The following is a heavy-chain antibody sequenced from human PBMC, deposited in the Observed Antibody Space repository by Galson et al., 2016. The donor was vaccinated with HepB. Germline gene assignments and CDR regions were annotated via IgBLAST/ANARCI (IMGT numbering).Heavy chain of an antibody. Sequence: SVKVSCKASGGSFSNYVITWVRQAPGQGLEWMGEIIHMFGTTKYAQKFQGRVTITADKSTSTGHMELSSLRFEDTAVYYCASANGVPWSDYFDYWGQGTLVTVSS. D-gene: IGHD4-23*01. CDR3: ASANGVPWSDYFDY. CDR1: GGSFSNYV. V-gene: IGHV1-69*06. CDR2: IIHMFGTT. J-gene: IGHJ4*02.